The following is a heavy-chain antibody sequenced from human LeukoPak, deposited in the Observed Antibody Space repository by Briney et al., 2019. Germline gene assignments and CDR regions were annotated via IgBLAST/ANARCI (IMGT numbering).Heavy chain of an antibody. Sequence: GGSLRLSCTASGISFSSYGMHWVRQAPGKGLEWVAVIWSDGDTKYYADSVKGRFAISSDISNNTLYLQMNSLRAEDTAIYYCARGFYGAGNYYTVYGMDVWGQGTTVTVSS. J-gene: IGHJ6*02. CDR2: IWSDGDTK. V-gene: IGHV3-33*01. D-gene: IGHD3-3*01. CDR3: ARGFYGAGNYYTVYGMDV. CDR1: GISFSSYG.